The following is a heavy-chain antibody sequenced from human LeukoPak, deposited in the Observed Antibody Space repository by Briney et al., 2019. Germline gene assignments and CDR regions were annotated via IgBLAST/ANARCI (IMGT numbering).Heavy chain of an antibody. CDR1: GFTFDDYG. D-gene: IGHD2-21*02. CDR2: INWNGGST. CDR3: AKEVDCPSDCLFFHS. Sequence: GGSLRLSCAASGFTFDDYGMSWVRQAPGKGLEWVSGINWNGGSTGYADSVKGRFTISRDNAKNSLYLQMNSLRAEDTALYYCAKEVDCPSDCLFFHSWGQGTLVTVSS. J-gene: IGHJ4*02. V-gene: IGHV3-20*04.